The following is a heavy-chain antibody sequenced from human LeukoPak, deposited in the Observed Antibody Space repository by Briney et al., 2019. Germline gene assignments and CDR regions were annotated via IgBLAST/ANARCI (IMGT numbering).Heavy chain of an antibody. J-gene: IGHJ4*02. D-gene: IGHD6-19*01. CDR2: ISSSSSYI. Sequence: GGSLRLSCAASGFTFSSYSMNWVRQAPGKGLEWVSSISSSSSYIYYADSVKGRFTISRDNAKNSLYLQMNSLRAEDTAVYYCARDVAETAVAGPPDPDPGYWGQGTLVTVSS. V-gene: IGHV3-21*01. CDR1: GFTFSSYS. CDR3: ARDVAETAVAGPPDPDPGY.